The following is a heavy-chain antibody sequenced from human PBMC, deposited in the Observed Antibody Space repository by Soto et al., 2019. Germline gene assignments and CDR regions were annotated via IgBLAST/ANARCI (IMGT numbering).Heavy chain of an antibody. Sequence: GASVKVSCKASGYTFNAYYIHWVRQAPGQGLEWVGRINPNSGDTTYTQKFEGRVTMTRDTSISTAYLELSGLRSDDTAIYYCATDPSPLYNFDFWGQGTLVTVSS. V-gene: IGHV1-2*02. J-gene: IGHJ4*02. D-gene: IGHD3-16*01. CDR2: INPNSGDT. CDR3: ATDPSPLYNFDF. CDR1: GYTFNAYY.